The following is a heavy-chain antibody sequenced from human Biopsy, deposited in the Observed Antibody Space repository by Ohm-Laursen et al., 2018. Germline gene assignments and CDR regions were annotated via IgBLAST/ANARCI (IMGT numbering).Heavy chain of an antibody. CDR2: ISGSGGST. CDR3: ARDRYYGSANYFGYYNMDV. CDR1: GFSFDNYA. V-gene: IGHV3-23*01. Sequence: SLRLSCAASGFSFDNYAMNWVRQAPGKGLEWVSTISGSGGSTYYADSVKGRFTISRDNSKNTLFLQMNNLRAEDTAVYYCARDRYYGSANYFGYYNMDVWGQGTTVTVSS. J-gene: IGHJ6*02. D-gene: IGHD3-10*01.